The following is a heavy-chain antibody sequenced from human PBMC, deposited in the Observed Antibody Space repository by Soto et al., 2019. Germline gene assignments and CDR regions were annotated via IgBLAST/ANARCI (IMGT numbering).Heavy chain of an antibody. CDR2: ISYDGRNK. V-gene: IGHV3-30*18. CDR1: DFSFRNYG. CDR3: AKDWRWEQQIYGMNV. Sequence: QERVVESGGGEVQPGTSLRLSCVASDFSFRNYGMHWVRQAPGKGLEWVADISYDGRNKYYAESVKGRFTISRDNSKNTLYLQMNSLRTEDTAVYYCAKDWRWEQQIYGMNVWGQGTRSPSP. D-gene: IGHD1-26*01. J-gene: IGHJ6*02.